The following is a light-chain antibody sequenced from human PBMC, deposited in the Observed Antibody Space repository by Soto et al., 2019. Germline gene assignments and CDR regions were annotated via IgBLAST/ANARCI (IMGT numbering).Light chain of an antibody. CDR3: SSYTSSSNYV. CDR2: DVS. V-gene: IGLV2-14*01. J-gene: IGLJ1*01. Sequence: QSALTQPASVSGSPGQSITISCTGTSSDVGGYNYVSWYQQHPGKAPKLMIYDVSNRPSGVSTRFSGSKSGNTASLTISGLQAEDEADYYCSSYTSSSNYVFGPGTKVTVL. CDR1: SSDVGGYNY.